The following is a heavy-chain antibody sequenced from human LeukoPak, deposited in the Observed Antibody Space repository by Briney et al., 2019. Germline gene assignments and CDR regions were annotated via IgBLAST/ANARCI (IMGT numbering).Heavy chain of an antibody. Sequence: GGSLRLSCAASGFSFSVYGMNWVRQAPGKGLEWVAIVSYGGSNKYYADSVKGRFTISRDNSKNTLYLQVNSLRAEDTAVYYCAKFPALVDIVVVPAAMSDWFDPWGQGTLVTVSS. J-gene: IGHJ5*02. CDR1: GFSFSVYG. CDR3: AKFPALVDIVVVPAAMSDWFDP. D-gene: IGHD2-2*01. CDR2: VSYGGSNK. V-gene: IGHV3-30*18.